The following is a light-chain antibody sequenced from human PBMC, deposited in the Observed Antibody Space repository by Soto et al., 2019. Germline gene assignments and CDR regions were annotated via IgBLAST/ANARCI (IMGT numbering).Light chain of an antibody. CDR2: AVS. CDR1: QTVYNNY. J-gene: IGKJ5*01. CDR3: QQYSSWPIT. Sequence: EIVLTQSPASLSVSPGERATLSCRAIQTVYNNYLAWYQQKPGQAPRLLMYAVSTRATGIPARFSGSGSGTEFTLTISSLQSEDFASYYCQQYSSWPITFGQGTRLEIK. V-gene: IGKV3-15*01.